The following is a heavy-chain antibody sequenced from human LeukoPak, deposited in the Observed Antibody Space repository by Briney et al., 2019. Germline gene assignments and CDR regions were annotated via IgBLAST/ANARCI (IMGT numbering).Heavy chain of an antibody. V-gene: IGHV3-20*04. CDR1: GFTFDDYG. CDR3: ARVYYDSSGYVY. J-gene: IGHJ4*02. CDR2: INWNGGST. D-gene: IGHD3-22*01. Sequence: PGGSLRLSCAASGFTFDDYGTRWVRQAPGKGLEWVSGINWNGGSTGYADSVKGRFTISRDNAKNSLYLQMNSLRAEDTALYYCARVYYDSSGYVYWGQGTLVTVSS.